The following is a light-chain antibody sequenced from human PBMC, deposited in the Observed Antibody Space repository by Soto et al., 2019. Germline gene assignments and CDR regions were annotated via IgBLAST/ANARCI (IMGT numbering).Light chain of an antibody. J-gene: IGKJ5*01. V-gene: IGKV3-20*01. CDR3: QQYDSSSAT. CDR1: QGVTTN. Sequence: EIVMTQSPGTLSVSPGERPTLSCRAGQGVTTNFAWYQQKPGQAPRLLIYGASNRATGIPDRFSGSGSGTDFTLTISRLEPEDFAVYYCQQYDSSSATFGRGTRLEIK. CDR2: GAS.